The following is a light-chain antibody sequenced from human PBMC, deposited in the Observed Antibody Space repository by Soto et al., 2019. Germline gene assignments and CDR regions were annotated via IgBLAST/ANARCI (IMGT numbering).Light chain of an antibody. CDR2: DAS. J-gene: IGKJ2*01. Sequence: EIVLTQSPATLSLSPGERATLSCRASQSVSSYLGWYQQKPGQAPRLLIYDASNRAAGIPARFSGSGSGTDFTLTISSLEPEDFAVYYSQQRSNLYTFGQGTKLEIK. CDR1: QSVSSY. CDR3: QQRSNLYT. V-gene: IGKV3-11*01.